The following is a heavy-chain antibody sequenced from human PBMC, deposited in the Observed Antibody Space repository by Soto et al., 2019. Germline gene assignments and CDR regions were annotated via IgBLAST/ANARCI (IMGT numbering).Heavy chain of an antibody. CDR3: ARDLAYGDYVDPL. V-gene: IGHV3-66*01. Sequence: LRLSCEASGFTVKSNYMNWVRQPPGKGLEWVSVIYSDGATNYADSVKGRFTISRDNSKNTVFLQMSSLRAEDTAVYYCARDLAYGDYVDPLWGQGTLVTVSS. CDR1: GFTVKSNY. CDR2: IYSDGAT. J-gene: IGHJ4*02. D-gene: IGHD4-17*01.